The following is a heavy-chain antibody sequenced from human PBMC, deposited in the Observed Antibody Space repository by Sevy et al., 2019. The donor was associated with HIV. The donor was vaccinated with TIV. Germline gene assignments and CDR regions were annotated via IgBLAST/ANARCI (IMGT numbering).Heavy chain of an antibody. CDR1: GGSISSYY. Sequence: SETLSLTCTVSGGSISSYYWSWIRQPAGKELEWIGRIYTSGSTNYNPSLKSRVTMSVDTSKNQFSLKLSSVTAADTAVYYCARLGSGYYHQYYFDYWGQGTLVTVSS. CDR3: ARLGSGYYHQYYFDY. CDR2: IYTSGST. V-gene: IGHV4-4*07. D-gene: IGHD3-22*01. J-gene: IGHJ4*02.